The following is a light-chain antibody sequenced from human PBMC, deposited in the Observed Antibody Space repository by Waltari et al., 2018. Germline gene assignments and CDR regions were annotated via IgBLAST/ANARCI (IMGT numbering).Light chain of an antibody. CDR2: DVS. CDR3: SSYISSDTLEL. Sequence: HSALTQPASVSGSPGQSITISCTGTSSDVGGYNYVSWNQKHPVKAPKLMIYDVSNRPSGVLNRFSGSKSGNTASRSISGLQAEHEADYYCSSYISSDTLELFGGGTSLTVL. J-gene: IGLJ2*01. CDR1: SSDVGGYNY. V-gene: IGLV2-14*03.